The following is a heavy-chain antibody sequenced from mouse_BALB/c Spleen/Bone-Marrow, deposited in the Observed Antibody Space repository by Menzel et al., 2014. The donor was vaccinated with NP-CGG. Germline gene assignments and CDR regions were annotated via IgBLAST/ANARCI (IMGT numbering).Heavy chain of an antibody. J-gene: IGHJ2*01. D-gene: IGHD2-1*01. V-gene: IGHV5-9-4*01. CDR1: GFTFSSYA. CDR3: ARPYGNYVDY. CDR2: ISSGGSYT. Sequence: EVQLVESGGGLVKPGGSLKLSCAASGFTFSSYAMSWVRQSPEKRLEWVAEISSGGSYTYYPDTVTGRFTISRDNAKNTLYLEMSSLRSEDTAMYYCARPYGNYVDYWGQGTTLTVSS.